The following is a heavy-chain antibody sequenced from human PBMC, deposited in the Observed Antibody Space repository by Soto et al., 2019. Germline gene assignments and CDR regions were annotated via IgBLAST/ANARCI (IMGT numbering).Heavy chain of an antibody. CDR1: GYTFTNYG. CDR2: INGDNGDT. CDR3: VRCPSLGYFQY. Sequence: QVQLVQSGAEVKKPGASVKVSCKASGYTFTNYGTSWVRQAPGQGLEYMGWINGDNGDTHYAQKVQGRVTMTTDTSTNTAYMEQRSLRSDDTAVYYCVRCPSLGYFQYWGQGTLVTVSS. V-gene: IGHV1-18*01. D-gene: IGHD6-6*01. J-gene: IGHJ1*01.